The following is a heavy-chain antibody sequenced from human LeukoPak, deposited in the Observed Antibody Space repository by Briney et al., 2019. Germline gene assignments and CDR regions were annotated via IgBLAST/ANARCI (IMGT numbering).Heavy chain of an antibody. CDR3: ARDPGYCSRGHCYSYDY. Sequence: GGSLRLSCAASGFLVSNNHMSWVRQSPGKGLEWVSVIYTDGDTYYSDSVRGRFTISRDNSKNTVYLRMNNLRADDTSVYYCARDPGYCSRGHCYSYDYWGQGTLVTVSS. V-gene: IGHV3-66*01. J-gene: IGHJ4*02. CDR2: IYTDGDT. D-gene: IGHD2-15*01. CDR1: GFLVSNNH.